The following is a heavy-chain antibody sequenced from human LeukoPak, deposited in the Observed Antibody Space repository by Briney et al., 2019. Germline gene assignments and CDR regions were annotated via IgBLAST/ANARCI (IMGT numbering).Heavy chain of an antibody. V-gene: IGHV1-18*01. D-gene: IGHD4-23*01. CDR1: GYTFTSYG. CDR2: ISAYNGNT. Sequence: ASVKVSCKSSGYTFTSYGISWVRQAPGQGLEWMGWISAYNGNTNYAQNLQGRVTLTTDTSTSTAYMELRSLRSDDTAVYYCARQGYGVTSQGAADYWGQGTLVTVSS. J-gene: IGHJ4*02. CDR3: ARQGYGVTSQGAADY.